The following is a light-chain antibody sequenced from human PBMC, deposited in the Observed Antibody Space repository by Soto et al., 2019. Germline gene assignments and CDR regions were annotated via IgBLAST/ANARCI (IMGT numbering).Light chain of an antibody. V-gene: IGKV3-15*01. Sequence: EIVMTQSPATLSVSPGERATLSCRASQSVSSNLAWYQQKPVQAPRLLIYGASTRATGIPGRFSGSGSGTEFTLTISSLQSEDFAVYYCQQYYNWYTFGQGTKLEIK. CDR3: QQYYNWYT. CDR1: QSVSSN. CDR2: GAS. J-gene: IGKJ2*01.